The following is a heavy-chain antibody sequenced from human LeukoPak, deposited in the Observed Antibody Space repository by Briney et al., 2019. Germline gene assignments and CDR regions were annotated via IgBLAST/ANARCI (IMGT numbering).Heavy chain of an antibody. CDR3: ARVRDYGDFPFYFAY. D-gene: IGHD4-17*01. V-gene: IGHV3-7*01. Sequence: GGSLRLSCAASGFTFSSYWMSWVRQAPGKGLEGVANIKQDGSEKYYVDSVKGRFTISRDNAKNSLYLQMNNLRAEDTAVYYCARVRDYGDFPFYFAYWGQGTLVTVSS. J-gene: IGHJ4*02. CDR2: IKQDGSEK. CDR1: GFTFSSYW.